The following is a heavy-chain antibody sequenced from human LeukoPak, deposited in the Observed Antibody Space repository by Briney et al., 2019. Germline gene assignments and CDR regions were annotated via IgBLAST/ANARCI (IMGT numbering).Heavy chain of an antibody. D-gene: IGHD1-7*01. Sequence: SGTLSLTCTVSGGSISNYYWSWIRQPAGKGLEWIGRVYTSGSTNCQLSLESRVTISVDKSKNQFSLKLRSVTAADTAVYYCARDAGTGTTGTYYYYMDVWGKGTTVTVSS. J-gene: IGHJ6*03. CDR1: GGSISNYY. CDR3: ARDAGTGTTGTYYYYMDV. CDR2: VYTSGST. V-gene: IGHV4-4*07.